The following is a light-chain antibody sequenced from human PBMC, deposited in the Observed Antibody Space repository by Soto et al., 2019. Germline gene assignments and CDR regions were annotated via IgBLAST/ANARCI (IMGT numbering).Light chain of an antibody. CDR2: DVA. CDR1: SSDVGGSNF. Sequence: QSVLTQPRSVSGSPGQSVTISCIGTSSDVGGSNFVSWYQQHPGKPPKLIIYDVANRPSGVSNRFSGSKSGSTASLIISRLQTEDEADYYCVSYTSSTTYVFGTGTKVTV. CDR3: VSYTSSTTYV. J-gene: IGLJ1*01. V-gene: IGLV2-14*03.